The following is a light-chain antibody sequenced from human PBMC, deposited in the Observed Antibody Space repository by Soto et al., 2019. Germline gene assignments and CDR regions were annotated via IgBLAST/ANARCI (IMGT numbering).Light chain of an antibody. CDR2: GAS. V-gene: IGKV3-20*01. Sequence: EIIMTQSPATLSVSPGEGVTLSCRASQGIGDTLAWYQHKPGQTPRLLIYGASSRATGIPDRFSGSGSGTDFTLTISRLEPEDFAVYYCQQYGSAPPFTFGPGTKVDI. CDR1: QGIGDT. J-gene: IGKJ3*01. CDR3: QQYGSAPPFT.